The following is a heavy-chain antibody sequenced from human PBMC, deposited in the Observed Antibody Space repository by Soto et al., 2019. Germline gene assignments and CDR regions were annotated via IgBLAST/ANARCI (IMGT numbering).Heavy chain of an antibody. Sequence: ASGGTFSMPSIGWVRKAPGQGLEWMGGIIPIFGTANYAQKFQGRVTITADESTSTAYMELSSLRSEDTAVYYCARDIRPDIVVVPAARVNA. V-gene: IGHV1-69*01. CDR1: GGTFSMPS. CDR3: ARDIRPDIVVVPAARVNA. J-gene: IGHJ3*01. CDR2: IIPIFGTA. D-gene: IGHD2-2*01.